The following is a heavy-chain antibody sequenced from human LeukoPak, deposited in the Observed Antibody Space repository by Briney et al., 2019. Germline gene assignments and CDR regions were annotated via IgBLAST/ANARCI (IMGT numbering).Heavy chain of an antibody. Sequence: QSGGSMTLSCAASGFTFSSFWMHWVRQAPGEGRVWVSRINSDGSHTSYAGSGTGRFTISRDNAKNTLYLQMNSLRAEDTAVYFCENSGVMEYYGMDVWGQGTTVTVSS. CDR1: GFTFSSFW. D-gene: IGHD3-16*01. J-gene: IGHJ6*02. CDR3: ENSGVMEYYGMDV. CDR2: INSDGSHT. V-gene: IGHV3-74*01.